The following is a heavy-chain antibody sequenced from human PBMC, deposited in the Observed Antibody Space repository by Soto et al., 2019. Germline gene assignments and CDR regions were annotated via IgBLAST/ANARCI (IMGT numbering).Heavy chain of an antibody. D-gene: IGHD6-6*01. V-gene: IGHV1-2*04. CDR3: ARGSSIAARPPLYYYYYMDV. CDR2: INPNSGGT. Sequence: QVQLVQSGAEVKKPGASVKVSCKASGYTFTGYYMHWVRQAPGQGLEWMGWINPNSGGTNYAQKFQGWVTMTRDTSISTAYMELSRLRSDDTAVYYCARGSSIAARPPLYYYYYMDVWGKGTTVTVSS. J-gene: IGHJ6*03. CDR1: GYTFTGYY.